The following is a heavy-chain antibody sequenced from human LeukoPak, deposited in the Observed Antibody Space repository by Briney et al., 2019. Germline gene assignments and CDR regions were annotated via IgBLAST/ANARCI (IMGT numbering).Heavy chain of an antibody. V-gene: IGHV1-2*02. D-gene: IGHD6-19*01. CDR1: GYTFTGYY. J-gene: IGHJ4*02. Sequence: GCSVNVSCKASGYTFTGYYMHWVRQAPGRGLEWMGWINPNSGGTNYAQKFQGRVTMTRDTSISTAYMELSGLRSDDTAIYYCAREAVAGTTNFDYWGQGTLVTVSS. CDR3: AREAVAGTTNFDY. CDR2: INPNSGGT.